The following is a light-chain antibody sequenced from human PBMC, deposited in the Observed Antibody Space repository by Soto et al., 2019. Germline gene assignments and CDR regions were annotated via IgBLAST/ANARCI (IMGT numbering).Light chain of an antibody. CDR3: HQHSHWPPWT. J-gene: IGKJ1*01. CDR2: GAS. V-gene: IGKV3-11*01. Sequence: EVVLTQSPATLSLSPGERATLSCRASETVRTFVDWYQQKPGQAPRLLMFGASNRATGIPARFSGSGSGTDFTLTICNLEPEDCEGYYCHQHSHWPPWTFGQETRGEIQ. CDR1: ETVRTF.